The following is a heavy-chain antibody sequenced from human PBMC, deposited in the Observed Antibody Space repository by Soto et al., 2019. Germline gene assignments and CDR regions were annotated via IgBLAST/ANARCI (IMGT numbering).Heavy chain of an antibody. CDR2: IIPILGIA. J-gene: IGHJ1*01. D-gene: IGHD5-12*01. CDR3: ARSPRGYSGYVGSEYFQH. Sequence: SVKVSCKASGGTFSSYTISWVRQAPGQGLEWMGRIIPILGIANYAQKFQGRVTITADKSTSTAYMELSSLRSEDTAVYYCARSPRGYSGYVGSEYFQHWGQGTLVTVSS. V-gene: IGHV1-69*02. CDR1: GGTFSSYT.